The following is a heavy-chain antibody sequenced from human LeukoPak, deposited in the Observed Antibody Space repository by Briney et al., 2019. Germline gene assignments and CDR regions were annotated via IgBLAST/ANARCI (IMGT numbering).Heavy chain of an antibody. V-gene: IGHV4-59*08. D-gene: IGHD6-13*01. CDR1: GGSISSYY. J-gene: IGHJ4*02. CDR2: IHYSGST. CDR3: ARGPQISSS. Sequence: PSETLSLTCTVSGGSISSYYWSWIRQPPGKGLEWIGYIHYSGSTNYNPSLRSRVTISVDTSKNQFSLKLSSVTAADTAVYYCARGPQISSSWGQGTLVTVSS.